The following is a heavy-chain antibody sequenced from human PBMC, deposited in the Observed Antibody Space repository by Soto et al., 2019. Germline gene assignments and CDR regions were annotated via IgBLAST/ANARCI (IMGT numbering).Heavy chain of an antibody. D-gene: IGHD3-22*01. CDR2: INPNSGGT. V-gene: IGHV1-2*02. J-gene: IGHJ4*02. CDR3: ARVGTRSITMIVNY. CDR1: GYTFTGYY. Sequence: ASVKVSCKASGYTFTGYYMHWVRQAPGQGLEWMGWINPNSGGTDYAQKFQGRVTMTRDTSISTAYMELSRLRSDDTAVYYCARVGTRSITMIVNYRGQGTLVTVSS.